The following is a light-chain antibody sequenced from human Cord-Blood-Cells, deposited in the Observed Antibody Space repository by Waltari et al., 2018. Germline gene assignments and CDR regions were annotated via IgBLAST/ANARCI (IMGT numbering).Light chain of an antibody. J-gene: IGLJ3*02. CDR3: SSYTSSSTWV. Sequence: QSALTQPASVPGSPGQSITISCTGTRSDVGGYNYVSWYQQHPGKAPKHMIYDVSNRPSGVSNHFSGSKSGNTASLTISGLQAEDEADYYCSSYTSSSTWVFGGGTKLTVL. V-gene: IGLV2-14*01. CDR1: RSDVGGYNY. CDR2: DVS.